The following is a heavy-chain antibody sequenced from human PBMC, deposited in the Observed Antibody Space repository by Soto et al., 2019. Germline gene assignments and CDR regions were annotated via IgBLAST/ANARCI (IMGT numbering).Heavy chain of an antibody. V-gene: IGHV1-18*01. CDR2: ISAYYGST. CDR3: AREMPGYCSNSACVPGY. D-gene: IGHD2-2*03. CDR1: GYTFTDFG. Sequence: QVQLVQSGPEVKKPGASVKVSCKASGYTFTDFGLIWVRQAPGQGPEWMGWISAYYGSTNYAQKFQDRVTMTRDTSTNTVYMELRSLRSDDTAMYYCAREMPGYCSNSACVPGYWGQGTQVTVSS. J-gene: IGHJ4*02.